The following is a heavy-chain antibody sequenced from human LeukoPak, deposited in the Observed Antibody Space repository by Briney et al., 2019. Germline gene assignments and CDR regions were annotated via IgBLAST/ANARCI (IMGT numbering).Heavy chain of an antibody. CDR2: INTDGSST. CDR1: GFTFSNYC. Sequence: GGSLRLSCAAAGFTFSNYCIHWVRQAPGKGLVWVSRINTDGSSTSYAGSVKGRFTISRDNSKNTLYLQMNSLRAEDTAVYYCAKDPHYYDSSGYMVPDYWGQGTLVTVSS. V-gene: IGHV3-74*01. D-gene: IGHD3-22*01. J-gene: IGHJ4*02. CDR3: AKDPHYYDSSGYMVPDY.